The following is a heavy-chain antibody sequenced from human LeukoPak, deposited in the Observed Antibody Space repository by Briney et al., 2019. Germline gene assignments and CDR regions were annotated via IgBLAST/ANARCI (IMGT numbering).Heavy chain of an antibody. CDR2: IRNADGSHIT. Sequence: LSLTCTVSGGSISSGDYYWSWIRQAPGKGLEWVGRIRNADGSHITDYAASLKGRFIISRDDSRKSLYLQMNSLKTEDTAVYYCARGDVWGSYALHYWGQGTLVTVSS. V-gene: IGHV3-72*01. J-gene: IGHJ4*02. D-gene: IGHD3-16*01. CDR1: GGSISSGDYY. CDR3: ARGDVWGSYALHY.